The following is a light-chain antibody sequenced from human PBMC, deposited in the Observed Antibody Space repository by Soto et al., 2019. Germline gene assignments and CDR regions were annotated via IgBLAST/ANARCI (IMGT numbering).Light chain of an antibody. CDR1: QSVSSY. CDR3: QQRKV. CDR2: DAS. J-gene: IGKJ3*01. V-gene: IGKV3-11*01. Sequence: EIVLTQSPATLSLSPGERATLSCRASQSVSSYLAWYQQKPGQAPRLLIYDASNRATGIPARFSGSGSGTDFTLTISRLEPEDFAVYYCQQRKVFGPGTKVDIK.